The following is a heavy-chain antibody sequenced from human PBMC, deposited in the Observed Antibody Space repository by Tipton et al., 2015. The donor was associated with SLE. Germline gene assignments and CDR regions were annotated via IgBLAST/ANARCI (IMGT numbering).Heavy chain of an antibody. V-gene: IGHV4-4*02. Sequence: SLRLSCAVSGGSISSSNWWSWIRQPPGEGLKWIGTISYGGNTYYNPSLKTPVTISVDTSKNQFSLKLGSVTAADTAVYYCARRGTGGRSYDYWGQGTLVTVSS. CDR2: ISYGGNT. CDR1: GGSISSSNW. CDR3: ARRGTGGRSYDY. J-gene: IGHJ4*02. D-gene: IGHD7-27*01.